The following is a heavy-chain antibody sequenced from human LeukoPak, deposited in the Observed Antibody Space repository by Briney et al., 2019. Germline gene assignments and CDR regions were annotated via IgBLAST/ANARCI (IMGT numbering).Heavy chain of an antibody. CDR3: ARESTYNYAYALDF. D-gene: IGHD5-18*01. V-gene: IGHV3-7*01. CDR1: GFNFGSYW. CDR2: MKQDGSEI. Sequence: GGSLRLSCAASGFNFGSYWMSWVRQAPGEGLEWVANMKQDGSEIYYVDTVKGRFTISRDNAKNSLYLQINSLRAEDTAVYYCARESTYNYAYALDFWGQGILVTVSS. J-gene: IGHJ4*02.